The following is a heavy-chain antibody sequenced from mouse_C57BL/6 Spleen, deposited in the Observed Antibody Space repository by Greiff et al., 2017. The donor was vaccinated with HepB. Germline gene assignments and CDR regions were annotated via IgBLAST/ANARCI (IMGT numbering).Heavy chain of an antibody. Sequence: VQGVESGPELVKPGASVKISCKASGYAFSSSWMNWVKQRPGKGLEWIGRIYPGDGDTNYNGKFKGKATLTADKSSSTAYMQLSSLTSEDSAVYFCARRGGTTSFDYWGQGTTLTVSS. CDR3: ARRGGTTSFDY. D-gene: IGHD4-1*01. CDR2: IYPGDGDT. V-gene: IGHV1-82*01. J-gene: IGHJ2*01. CDR1: GYAFSSSW.